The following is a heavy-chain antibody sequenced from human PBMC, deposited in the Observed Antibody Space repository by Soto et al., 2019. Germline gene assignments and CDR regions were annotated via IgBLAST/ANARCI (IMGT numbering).Heavy chain of an antibody. D-gene: IGHD3-10*01. CDR1: GYSFTNND. Sequence: ASVKVSCKVSGYSFTNNDVSWVRQATGQGLEWMGWMNPGSGDTGYAQKFQGRVTMTRDISIATAYMELSSLRSDDTAIYYCARMAAFGSLNWFDPWGQGTLVTVSS. J-gene: IGHJ5*02. CDR3: ARMAAFGSLNWFDP. V-gene: IGHV1-8*01. CDR2: MNPGSGDT.